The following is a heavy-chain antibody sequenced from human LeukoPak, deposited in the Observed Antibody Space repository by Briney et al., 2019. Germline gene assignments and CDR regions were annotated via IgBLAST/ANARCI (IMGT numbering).Heavy chain of an antibody. CDR3: AKDGLYDFWSKFFYYMDV. V-gene: IGHV3-43*02. Sequence: GGSLRLSCAASGFTFDDYAMHWVRQAPGKGLEWVSLISGDGGSTYYADSVEGRFTISRDNSKNSLYLQMNSLRTEDTALYYCAKDGLYDFWSKFFYYMDVWGKGTTVTVSS. D-gene: IGHD3-3*01. CDR1: GFTFDDYA. J-gene: IGHJ6*03. CDR2: ISGDGGST.